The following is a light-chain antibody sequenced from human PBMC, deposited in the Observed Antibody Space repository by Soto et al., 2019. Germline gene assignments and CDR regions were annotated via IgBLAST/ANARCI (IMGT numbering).Light chain of an antibody. V-gene: IGKV1-39*01. Sequence: DIQMTQSPSSLSASVGDRVTITCRASQSISSYLNWYQQKPGQAPKLLIYAASSLQSGVPSRFSGSGSGIDFTLTISSLQPEDCATYFCQQSHSTPPTFGQGTKLEIK. CDR2: AAS. J-gene: IGKJ2*01. CDR1: QSISSY. CDR3: QQSHSTPPT.